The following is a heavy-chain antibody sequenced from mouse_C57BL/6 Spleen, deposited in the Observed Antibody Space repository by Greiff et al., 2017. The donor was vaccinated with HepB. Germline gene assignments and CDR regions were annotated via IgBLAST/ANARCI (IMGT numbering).Heavy chain of an antibody. D-gene: IGHD1-1*01. J-gene: IGHJ1*03. CDR2: INYDGSST. CDR3: ARDPYGSSWWYFDV. Sequence: EVNVVESEGGLVQPGSSMKLSCTASGFTFSDYYMAWVRQVPEKGLEWVANINYDGSSTYYLDSLKSRFIISRDNAKNILYLQMSSLKSEDTATYYCARDPYGSSWWYFDVWGTGTTVTVSS. V-gene: IGHV5-16*01. CDR1: GFTFSDYY.